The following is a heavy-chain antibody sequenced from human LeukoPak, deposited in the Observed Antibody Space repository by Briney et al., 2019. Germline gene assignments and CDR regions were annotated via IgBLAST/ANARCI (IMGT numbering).Heavy chain of an antibody. V-gene: IGHV1-2*02. CDR2: INPNSGGT. CDR3: ARAEAYYYGSGSYYWFDY. Sequence: GASVKVSCKASGYTFTGCYMHWVRQAPGQGLEWMGWINPNSGGTNYAQKFQGRVTMTRDTSISTAYMELSRLRSDDTAVYYCARAEAYYYGSGSYYWFDYWGQGTLVTVSS. D-gene: IGHD3-10*01. CDR1: GYTFTGCY. J-gene: IGHJ4*02.